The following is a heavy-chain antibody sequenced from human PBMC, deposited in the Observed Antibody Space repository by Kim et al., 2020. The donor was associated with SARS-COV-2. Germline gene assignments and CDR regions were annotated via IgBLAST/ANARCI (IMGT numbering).Heavy chain of an antibody. D-gene: IGHD6-13*01. CDR1: GFTLSSYG. CDR2: ISYDGSNK. CDR3: AKGLMRQQQHREYYFDY. J-gene: IGHJ4*02. V-gene: IGHV3-30*18. Sequence: GGSLRLSCAASGFTLSSYGMHWVRQAPGKGLEWVAVISYDGSNKYYADSVKGRFTISRDNSKNTLYLQMNSLRAEDTAVYYCAKGLMRQQQHREYYFDYWGQGTLVTVSS.